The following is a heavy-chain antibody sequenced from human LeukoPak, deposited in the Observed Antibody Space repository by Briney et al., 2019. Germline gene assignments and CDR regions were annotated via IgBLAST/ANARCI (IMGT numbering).Heavy chain of an antibody. CDR3: ARGWGGYCSSTSCYAMIDP. Sequence: SVKVSCKASGGTFSSYAIGWVRQAPGQGLKWMGGIIPIFGTANYAQKFQGRVTITADESTSTAYMELSSLRSEDTAVYYCARGWGGYCSSTSCYAMIDPWGQGTLVTVSS. CDR2: IIPIFGTA. J-gene: IGHJ5*02. V-gene: IGHV1-69*13. D-gene: IGHD2-2*01. CDR1: GGTFSSYA.